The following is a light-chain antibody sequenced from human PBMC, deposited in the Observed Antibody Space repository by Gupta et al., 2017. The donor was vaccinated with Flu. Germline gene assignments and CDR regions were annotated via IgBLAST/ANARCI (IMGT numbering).Light chain of an antibody. J-gene: IGKJ1*01. CDR2: DAS. Sequence: ESGLTQSPATLPLSPGERATLSCRASQSVSSHLDWYQQKPGQAPRLLIYDASNRATGIPARFRGSGSGTDFTLTISSLEPEDFAVYYCQQRTNWPRTFGQGTKVEIK. CDR1: QSVSSH. CDR3: QQRTNWPRT. V-gene: IGKV3-11*01.